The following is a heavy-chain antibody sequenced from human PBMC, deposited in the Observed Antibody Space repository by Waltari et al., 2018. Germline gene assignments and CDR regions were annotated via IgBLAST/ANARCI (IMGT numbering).Heavy chain of an antibody. V-gene: IGHV1-8*01. J-gene: IGHJ6*02. CDR3: ARGGGYCSSTSCYSLYYYYGMDV. D-gene: IGHD2-2*01. CDR1: GYTFTSYD. Sequence: QVQLVQSGAEVKKPGASVKVSCKASGYTFTSYDIHWVRQATGQGLEWMGWMKPNRGNTGYAQKFQGRVTMTRNTSISTAYMELSSLRSEDTAVYYCARGGGYCSSTSCYSLYYYYGMDVWGQGTTVTVSS. CDR2: MKPNRGNT.